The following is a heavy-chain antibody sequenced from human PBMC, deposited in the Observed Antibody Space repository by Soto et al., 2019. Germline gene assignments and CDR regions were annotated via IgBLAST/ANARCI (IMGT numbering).Heavy chain of an antibody. V-gene: IGHV3-23*01. Sequence: GGSLRLSCAASRFTFGSFAMTWVRQGPGKGLEWVSTISGSGAGTYYADSVKGRFTISRDNSKNTLYLQMNTLRAEDTAVYYCARSARGWSVDYWGQGTLVTVSS. J-gene: IGHJ4*02. D-gene: IGHD6-19*01. CDR3: ARSARGWSVDY. CDR2: ISGSGAGT. CDR1: RFTFGSFA.